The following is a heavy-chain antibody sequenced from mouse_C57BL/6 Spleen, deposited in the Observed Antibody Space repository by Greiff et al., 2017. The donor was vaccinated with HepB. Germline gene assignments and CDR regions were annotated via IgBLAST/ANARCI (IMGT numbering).Heavy chain of an antibody. D-gene: IGHD1-1*01. J-gene: IGHJ2*01. CDR2: INYDGSST. CDR1: GFTFSDYY. V-gene: IGHV5-16*01. CDR3: ARAGYGSPFDY. Sequence: EVQVVESEGGLVQPGSSMKLSCTASGFTFSDYYMAWVRQVPEKGLEWVANINYDGSSTYYLDSLKSRFIISRDNAKNILYLQMSSLKSEDTATYYCARAGYGSPFDYWGQGTTLTVSS.